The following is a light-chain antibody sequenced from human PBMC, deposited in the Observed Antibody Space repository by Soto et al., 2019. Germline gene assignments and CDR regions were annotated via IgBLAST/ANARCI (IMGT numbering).Light chain of an antibody. V-gene: IGLV2-14*01. CDR1: SSDFGGSNY. J-gene: IGLJ1*01. CDR3: SSYTDSSNYV. CDR2: QVT. Sequence: QSVLTQPRSVSGSPGQSVSISCTGTSSDFGGSNYVSWYQQQPGKAPKLMIYQVTNRPSGVSNRFSGSRSGNTASLTISGLQAEDEADYYCSSYTDSSNYVFGTGTKVTVL.